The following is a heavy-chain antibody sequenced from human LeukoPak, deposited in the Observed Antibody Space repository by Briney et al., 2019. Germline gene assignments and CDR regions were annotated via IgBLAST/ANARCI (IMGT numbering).Heavy chain of an antibody. J-gene: IGHJ4*02. CDR2: IIPIFGTA. CDR3: ARDSQWELLPDY. D-gene: IGHD1-26*01. Sequence: SVKVSYKASGGTFSSYAISWVRQAPGQGLEWMGGIIPIFGTANYAQKLQGRVTMTTDTSTSTAYMELRSLRSDDTAVYYCARDSQWELLPDYWGQGTLVTVSS. CDR1: GGTFSSYA. V-gene: IGHV1-69*05.